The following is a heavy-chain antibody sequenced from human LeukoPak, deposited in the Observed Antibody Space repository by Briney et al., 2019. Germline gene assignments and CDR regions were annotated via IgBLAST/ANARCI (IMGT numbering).Heavy chain of an antibody. CDR1: GFTFSSYS. CDR2: ISSSSSYI. Sequence: PGGSLRLSCAASGFTFSSYSMNWVRQAPGKGLEWVSSISSSSSYIYYADSVKGRFTISRDNAKNSLYLQMNSLRAEDTAVYYCARDPHCSGGSCYAGYYYYMDVWGKGTTVTVSS. J-gene: IGHJ6*03. V-gene: IGHV3-21*01. D-gene: IGHD2-15*01. CDR3: ARDPHCSGGSCYAGYYYYMDV.